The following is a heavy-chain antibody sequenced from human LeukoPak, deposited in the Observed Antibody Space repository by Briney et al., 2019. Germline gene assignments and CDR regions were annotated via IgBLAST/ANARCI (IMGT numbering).Heavy chain of an antibody. J-gene: IGHJ5*02. CDR1: GYTFSANY. V-gene: IGHV1-2*02. Sequence: ASVKVSCKPFGYTFSANYIHWVRQAPGRGLEWMGSIDPKSGDTYYAEKFQGRATMTTDTSMKTVYMEVTRLTFDDTAVYYCTRGYGTSMFDAWGQGTLVTVPS. D-gene: IGHD3-16*01. CDR2: IDPKSGDT. CDR3: TRGYGTSMFDA.